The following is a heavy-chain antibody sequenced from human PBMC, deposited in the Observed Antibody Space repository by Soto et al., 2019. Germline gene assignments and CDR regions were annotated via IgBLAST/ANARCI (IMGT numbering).Heavy chain of an antibody. CDR3: ARGVVVARYSYYGMDV. CDR2: IWYDGINK. D-gene: IGHD2-15*01. J-gene: IGHJ6*02. Sequence: QVQLVESGGGVVQPGRSLRLSCAASRFTFSSYGMHWVRQAPGKGLEWVAVIWYDGINKYYADSVKGRFTISRDNSKNTLYLQMNSLRADDTAVYDCARGVVVARYSYYGMDVWGQGTTVTVSS. CDR1: RFTFSSYG. V-gene: IGHV3-33*01.